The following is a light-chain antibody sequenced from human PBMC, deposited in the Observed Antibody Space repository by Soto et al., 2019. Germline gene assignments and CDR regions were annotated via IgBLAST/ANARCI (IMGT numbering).Light chain of an antibody. CDR1: QTISSW. J-gene: IGKJ1*01. Sequence: DIQMTQSPSTLSGSVGDRVTITCRASQTISSWLAWYQQKPGKAPKLLIYDAPSLESGVPSRFSGSGSGTEFTLTISSLQPDDFATYYCQQYNSYPLFGQGTKVDI. CDR2: DAP. V-gene: IGKV1-5*01. CDR3: QQYNSYPL.